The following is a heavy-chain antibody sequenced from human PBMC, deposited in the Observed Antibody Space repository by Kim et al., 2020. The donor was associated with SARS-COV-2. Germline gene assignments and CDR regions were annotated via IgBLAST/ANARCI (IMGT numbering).Heavy chain of an antibody. V-gene: IGHV4-31*03. Sequence: TLSLTCTVSGGSISSGGYYWSWIRQHPGKGLEWIGYIYYSGSTYYNPSLKSRVTISVDTSKNQFSLKLSSVTAADTAVYYCARGSGRKKAPFDYWGQGTLVTVSS. D-gene: IGHD3-10*01. CDR3: ARGSGRKKAPFDY. CDR2: IYYSGST. CDR1: GGSISSGGYY. J-gene: IGHJ4*02.